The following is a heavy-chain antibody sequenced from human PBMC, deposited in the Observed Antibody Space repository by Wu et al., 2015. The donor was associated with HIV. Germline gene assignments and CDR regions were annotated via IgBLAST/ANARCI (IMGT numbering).Heavy chain of an antibody. CDR3: AREQKLSYYYDSSEGRFDY. V-gene: IGHV1-2*02. J-gene: IGHJ4*02. CDR1: GYTFTGYY. CDR2: INPNSGGT. D-gene: IGHD3-22*01. Sequence: QVQLVQSGAEVKKPGASVKVSCKASGYTFTGYYMHWVRQAPGQGLEWMGWINPNSGGTNYAQKFQGRVTMTRDTSISTAYMELSRLRSDDTAVYYCAREQKLSYYYDSSEGRFDYVGPGNAGHRLL.